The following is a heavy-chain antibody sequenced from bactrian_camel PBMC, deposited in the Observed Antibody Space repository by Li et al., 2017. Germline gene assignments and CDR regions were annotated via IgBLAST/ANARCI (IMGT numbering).Heavy chain of an antibody. D-gene: IGHD5*01. V-gene: IGHV3S55*01. CDR1: GITSGRAC. Sequence: VQLVESGGGSVQAGGTLRLSCAVSGITSGRACLGWFRQAPGKAREGIAGIRRDGDEYYADSVKGRFTISQDNAKNIIYLQMNSLKPEDTAMYYCAADLSWVKCPDVFGYWGQGTQVTVS. J-gene: IGHJ6*01. CDR2: IRRDGDE. CDR3: AADLSWVKCPDVFGY.